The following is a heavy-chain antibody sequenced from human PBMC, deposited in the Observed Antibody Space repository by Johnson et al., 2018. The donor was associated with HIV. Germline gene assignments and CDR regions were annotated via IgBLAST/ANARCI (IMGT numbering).Heavy chain of an antibody. Sequence: VQLVESGGGLVQPGGSLRLSCAASGFIFSNYWMSWVRQAPGKGLEWVANINEDGSEIYSVDSVKGRFPIPRDNAKNSLYLQMNSLRAKATAVFYCARDKRGYSGYHLLDDAFDIWGQGTMVSVSS. V-gene: IGHV3-7*01. J-gene: IGHJ3*02. CDR2: INEDGSEI. D-gene: IGHD5-12*01. CDR1: GFIFSNYW. CDR3: ARDKRGYSGYHLLDDAFDI.